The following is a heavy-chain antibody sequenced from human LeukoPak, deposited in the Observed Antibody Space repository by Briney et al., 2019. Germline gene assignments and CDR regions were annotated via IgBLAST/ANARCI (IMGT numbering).Heavy chain of an antibody. J-gene: IGHJ6*03. CDR1: GGSISNYY. D-gene: IGHD4-17*01. V-gene: IGHV4-4*07. CDR2: IYTSGST. CDR3: ARNKGDYPAYYYYYMDV. Sequence: SETLSLTCTVSGGSISNYYWSWIRQPAGKGLEWIGRIYTSGSTNYNPSLKSRVTMSVDTSKNQFSLKLSSVTAADTAVYYCARNKGDYPAYYYYYMDVWGKGTTVTVSS.